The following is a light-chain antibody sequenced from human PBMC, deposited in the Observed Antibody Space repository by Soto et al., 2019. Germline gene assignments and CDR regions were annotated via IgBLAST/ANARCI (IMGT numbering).Light chain of an antibody. CDR2: AAS. V-gene: IGKV1-17*03. CDR3: LQHNSYPLT. Sequence: DIQMTQSPSAMSASVGDRVTIACRASQGISNYLAWIQQKPGKVPKRLIYAASSLQSGVPSRFSGSGSGTEFTLTISRLQREDFATDFRLQHNSYPLTFGGGTKVEIK. J-gene: IGKJ4*01. CDR1: QGISNY.